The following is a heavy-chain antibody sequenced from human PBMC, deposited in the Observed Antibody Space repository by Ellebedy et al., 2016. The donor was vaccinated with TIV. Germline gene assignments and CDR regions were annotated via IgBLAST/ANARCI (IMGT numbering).Heavy chain of an antibody. V-gene: IGHV4-38-2*02. CDR3: AKDALITTIIGRGGWFDP. CDR1: GYSISRVYS. J-gene: IGHJ5*02. D-gene: IGHD3-22*01. Sequence: MPSESLSLTCTVSGYSISRVYSWGWIRQPPGKGLEWIGTLYHSGKTYYNPSLTNRVHISVATSKNQFSLKLSSVPAADTAVYYCAKDALITTIIGRGGWFDPWGQGTLVTVSS. CDR2: LYHSGKT.